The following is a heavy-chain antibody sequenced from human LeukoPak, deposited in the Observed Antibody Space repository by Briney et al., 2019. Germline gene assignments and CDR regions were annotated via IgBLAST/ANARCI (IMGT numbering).Heavy chain of an antibody. CDR3: ARAVELATISYWYFDL. CDR2: ISAYNGHT. D-gene: IGHD5-24*01. Sequence: GPVKVSCKTSGYTFISYGISWVRQAPGQGLEWMGWISAYNGHTNYAQKLQGRVTMTTDTSTSTAYMELRSLRSDDTAVYYCARAVELATISYWYFDLWGRGTLVTVSS. CDR1: GYTFISYG. J-gene: IGHJ2*01. V-gene: IGHV1-18*01.